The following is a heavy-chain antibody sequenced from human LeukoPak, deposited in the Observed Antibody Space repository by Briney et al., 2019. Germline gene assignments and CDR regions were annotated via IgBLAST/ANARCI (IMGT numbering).Heavy chain of an antibody. V-gene: IGHV3-21*01. CDR1: GLTFSSFS. D-gene: IGHD3-10*01. Sequence: GSLRLSCAASGLTFSSFSMNWVRQAPGKGLEWVSSISVSSSLYYADSVKGRFTISRDNAKNSLYLQMNSLRAEDTAVYYCAKSFWWFGEFSPFDYWGQGTLVTVSS. CDR3: AKSFWWFGEFSPFDY. J-gene: IGHJ4*02. CDR2: ISVSSSL.